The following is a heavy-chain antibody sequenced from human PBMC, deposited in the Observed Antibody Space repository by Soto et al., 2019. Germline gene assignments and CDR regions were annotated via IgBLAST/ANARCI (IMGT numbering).Heavy chain of an antibody. V-gene: IGHV3-15*01. Sequence: EVQLVESGGGLVKPGGSLRLSCAASGFTFSNAWMSWVRQAPGKGLEWVGRIKSKTDGGTTDYAAPVKGRFTISRDDSKNTLYLQMNSLKTEDTAVYYCTTDLNDYIWGSYRYDIWGQGTIVTVSS. CDR1: GFTFSNAW. CDR3: TTDLNDYIWGSYRYDI. CDR2: IKSKTDGGTT. D-gene: IGHD3-16*02. J-gene: IGHJ3*02.